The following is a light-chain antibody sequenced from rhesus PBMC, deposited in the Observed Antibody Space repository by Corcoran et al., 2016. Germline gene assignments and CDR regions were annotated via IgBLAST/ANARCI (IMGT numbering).Light chain of an antibody. CDR1: QGISSD. Sequence: DIQMSQSPSSLSASVGDRVTITCRASQGISSDLNWYQQKPGKAPKLLIYYANSLASGVPSRFSGRGSGPEFTLPISSLQPDNFATYSCHPGNSPPPWTFGQGTKVELK. CDR2: YAN. CDR3: HPGNSPPPWT. J-gene: IGKJ1*01. V-gene: IGKV1-32*02.